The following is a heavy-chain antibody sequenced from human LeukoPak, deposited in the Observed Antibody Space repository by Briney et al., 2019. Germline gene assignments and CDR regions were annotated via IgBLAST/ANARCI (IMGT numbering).Heavy chain of an antibody. V-gene: IGHV4-39*07. CDR1: GGSISSSSYY. CDR2: IYYSGST. D-gene: IGHD3-3*01. J-gene: IGHJ5*02. Sequence: PSETLSLTCTVSGGSISSSSYYWGWIRQPPGKGLEWIGSIYYSGSTYYNPSLKSRVTISVDTSKNQFSLKLSSVTAADTAVYYCARGLYYDFWSGYYAPYNWFDPWGQGTLVTVSS. CDR3: ARGLYYDFWSGYYAPYNWFDP.